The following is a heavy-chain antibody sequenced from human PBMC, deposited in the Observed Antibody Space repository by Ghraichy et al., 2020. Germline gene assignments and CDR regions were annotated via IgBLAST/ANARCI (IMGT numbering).Heavy chain of an antibody. V-gene: IGHV3-21*01. D-gene: IGHD6-19*01. Sequence: GGSLRLSCAASGFTFSSYSMNWVRQAPGKGLEWVSSISSSSSYIYYADSVKGRFTISRDNAKNSLYLQMNSLRAEDTAVYYCARPPHPLSGWYTGNDYWGQGTLVTVSS. CDR3: ARPPHPLSGWYTGNDY. J-gene: IGHJ4*02. CDR2: ISSSSSYI. CDR1: GFTFSSYS.